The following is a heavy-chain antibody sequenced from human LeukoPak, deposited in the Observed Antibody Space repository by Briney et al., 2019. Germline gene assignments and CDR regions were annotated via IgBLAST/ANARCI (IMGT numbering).Heavy chain of an antibody. V-gene: IGHV3-21*01. D-gene: IGHD2-15*01. CDR3: ARETYCSGGSCYKGNAFDI. CDR2: ISSSSSYI. CDR1: GFTFDDYG. J-gene: IGHJ3*02. Sequence: PGGSLRLSCAASGFTFDDYGMSWVRQAPGKGLEWVSSISSSSSYIYYADSVKGRFTIFRDNAKNSLYLQMNSLRADDTAVYCCARETYCSGGSCYKGNAFDIWGQGTMVTVSS.